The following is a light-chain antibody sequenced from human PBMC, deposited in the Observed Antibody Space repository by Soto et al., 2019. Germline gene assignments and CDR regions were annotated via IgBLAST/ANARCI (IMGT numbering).Light chain of an antibody. CDR3: QQYYTTPPTYT. CDR2: WAS. J-gene: IGKJ2*01. Sequence: DIVMTQSLDSLAVSLGERATINCKSSQSLLYSFNNKNYLAWYQQKPGQPPKLLMYWASTRDSGVPDRFSGSGSGTDFTLTISSLQAEDVAVYYCQQYYTTPPTYTFGQGTKVDIK. V-gene: IGKV4-1*01. CDR1: QSLLYSFNNKNY.